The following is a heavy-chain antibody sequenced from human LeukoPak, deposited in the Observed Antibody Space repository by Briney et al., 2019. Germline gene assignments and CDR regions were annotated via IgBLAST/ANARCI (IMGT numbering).Heavy chain of an antibody. J-gene: IGHJ4*02. Sequence: GGSLRLSCAGSGFTFSSYWMSWVRQAPGKGPEWVANIKRDGREKHYVDSVKGRFTISRDNAKSSLYLQMNSLRAEDTAVYYCTRDEAAATNWGQGTLVTVSS. V-gene: IGHV3-7*01. D-gene: IGHD6-13*01. CDR1: GFTFSSYW. CDR3: TRDEAAATN. CDR2: IKRDGREK.